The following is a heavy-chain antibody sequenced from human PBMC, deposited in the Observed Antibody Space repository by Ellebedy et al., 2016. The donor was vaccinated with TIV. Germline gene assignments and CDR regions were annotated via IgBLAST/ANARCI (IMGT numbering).Heavy chain of an antibody. V-gene: IGHV1-2*04. CDR1: GYTFTGYY. CDR3: ARSQPNYDILTGYDI. D-gene: IGHD3-9*01. CDR2: INPNSGGT. Sequence: ASVKVSCXASGYTFTGYYMHWVRQAPGQGLEWMGWINPNSGGTNYAQKFQGWVTMTRDTSISTAYMELSRLRSDDTAVYYCARSQPNYDILTGYDIWGQGTMVTVSS. J-gene: IGHJ3*02.